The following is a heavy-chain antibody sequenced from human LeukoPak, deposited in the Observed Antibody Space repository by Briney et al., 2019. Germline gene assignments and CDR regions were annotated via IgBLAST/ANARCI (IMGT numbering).Heavy chain of an antibody. J-gene: IGHJ4*02. Sequence: GGSLRLSCAASGFTMSNNAMHWVRQAPGKGLEWVSLISWDGGSTYYADSVKGRFTISRDNSKNSLYLQMNSLRAEDTALYYCAKNNDGGGYYFDYWGQGTLVTVSS. V-gene: IGHV3-43D*03. D-gene: IGHD1-1*01. CDR3: AKNNDGGGYYFDY. CDR2: ISWDGGST. CDR1: GFTMSNNA.